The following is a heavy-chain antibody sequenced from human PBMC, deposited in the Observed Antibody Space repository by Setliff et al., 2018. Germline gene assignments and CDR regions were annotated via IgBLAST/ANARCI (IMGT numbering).Heavy chain of an antibody. J-gene: IGHJ5*02. CDR1: GGSFSGYY. D-gene: IGHD2-2*01. Sequence: LSLTCAVYGGSFSGYYWSWIRQPPGKGLEWIGEINHSGSTNYNPSLKSRVTISVDTSKNQFSLKLSSVTAADTAVYYCARDNCSSTSCYSVEDWFDPWGQGTLVTVSS. V-gene: IGHV4-34*01. CDR3: ARDNCSSTSCYSVEDWFDP. CDR2: INHSGST.